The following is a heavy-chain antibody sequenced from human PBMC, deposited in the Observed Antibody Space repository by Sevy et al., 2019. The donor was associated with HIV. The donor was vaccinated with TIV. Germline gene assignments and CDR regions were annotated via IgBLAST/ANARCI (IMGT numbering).Heavy chain of an antibody. D-gene: IGHD5-12*01. CDR3: ARDRSGYDY. CDR1: GFTFSDYY. Sequence: GGSLRLSCAASGFTFSDYYMSWIRQAPGKGLEWVSYISSSSNYTNYADSVKGRFTISRDNAKNSLYLQMNSLRAEDTAVYYCARDRSGYDYWGQGTLVTVSS. CDR2: ISSSSNYT. J-gene: IGHJ4*02. V-gene: IGHV3-11*06.